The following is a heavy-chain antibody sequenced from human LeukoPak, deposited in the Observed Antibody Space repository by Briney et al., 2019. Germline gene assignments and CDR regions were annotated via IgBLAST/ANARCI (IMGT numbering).Heavy chain of an antibody. CDR1: GFTFSSYA. V-gene: IGHV3-30-3*01. Sequence: PGGSLRLSCAASGFTFSSYAMHWVRQAPGKGLEWVAVISYEGSNKYYADSVKGRFTISRDNSKNTLYLQMNSLRAEDTAVYYCARDLFGNVWGSYRYTGLDYWGQGTLVTVSS. D-gene: IGHD3-16*02. CDR2: ISYEGSNK. CDR3: ARDLFGNVWGSYRYTGLDY. J-gene: IGHJ4*02.